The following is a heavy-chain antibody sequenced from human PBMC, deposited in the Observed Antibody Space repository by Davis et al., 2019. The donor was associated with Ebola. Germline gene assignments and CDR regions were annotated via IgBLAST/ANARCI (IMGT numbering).Heavy chain of an antibody. CDR3: AGDKGDSGLDY. Sequence: AASVTVSCKASGGTFSSYAISWVRQAPGQGLEWMGGIIPIFGTANYAQKFQGRVTITADESTSTAYMELSSLRSEDTAVYYCAGDKGDSGLDYWGQGTLVTVSS. CDR2: IIPIFGTA. CDR1: GGTFSSYA. V-gene: IGHV1-69*13. D-gene: IGHD1-26*01. J-gene: IGHJ4*02.